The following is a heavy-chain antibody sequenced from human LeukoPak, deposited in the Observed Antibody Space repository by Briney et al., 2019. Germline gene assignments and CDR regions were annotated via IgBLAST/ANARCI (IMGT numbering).Heavy chain of an antibody. CDR3: ATDRIVGASAFDV. D-gene: IGHD1-26*01. J-gene: IGHJ3*01. CDR1: GFSFSHTW. Sequence: GGSLRLSCAGSGFSFSHTWMNWVRQAPGKGLEYIGRIKSKTNGGEATEYAAAVAGRFFISRDDSASTLYLHLNSLKTEDTAVYYCATDRIVGASAFDVWGQGTMVTVSS. V-gene: IGHV3-15*01. CDR2: IKSKTNGGEAT.